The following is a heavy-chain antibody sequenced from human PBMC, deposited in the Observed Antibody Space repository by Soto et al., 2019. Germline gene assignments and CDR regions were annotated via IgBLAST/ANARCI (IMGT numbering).Heavy chain of an antibody. CDR3: ARAYCGSNCYSPGWTFDH. V-gene: IGHV3-33*01. Sequence: GGSLRLSCGASGFIFSNYGMHWVRKAPGKGLEWVAVIWHAGGGKYYADSVKGRFTISRDNSKKTLYLQMDSLRAEDTAVYYCARAYCGSNCYSPGWTFDHWGQGTLVTVSS. CDR2: IWHAGGGK. CDR1: GFIFSNYG. J-gene: IGHJ4*02. D-gene: IGHD2-21*02.